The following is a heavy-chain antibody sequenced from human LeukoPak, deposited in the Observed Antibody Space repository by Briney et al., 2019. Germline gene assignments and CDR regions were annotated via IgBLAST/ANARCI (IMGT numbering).Heavy chain of an antibody. CDR2: FDPEDGET. D-gene: IGHD6-13*01. CDR3: ATVLVPAFWYFDL. V-gene: IGHV1-24*01. Sequence: SVKVSCKASGGTFSSYAISWVRQAPGQGLEWMGGFDPEDGETIYAQKFQGRVTMTEDTSTDTAYMELSSLRSEDTAVYYCATVLVPAFWYFDLWGRGTLVTVSS. J-gene: IGHJ2*01. CDR1: GGTFSSYA.